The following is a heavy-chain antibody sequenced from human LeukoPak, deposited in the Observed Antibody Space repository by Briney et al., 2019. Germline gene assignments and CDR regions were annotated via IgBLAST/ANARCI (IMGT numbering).Heavy chain of an antibody. CDR3: AKDLAQQAYYYGMDV. CDR2: ISYDGSNK. J-gene: IGHJ6*02. V-gene: IGHV3-30*18. CDR1: GFTFSSYG. Sequence: GGSLRLSCAASGFTFSSYGMHWVRQAPGKGLEWVAVISYDGSNKYYADSVKGRFTISRDNSKNTLYLQMNSLRAEDTAVYYCAKDLAQQAYYYGMDVWGQGTTVTVSS. D-gene: IGHD1-1*01.